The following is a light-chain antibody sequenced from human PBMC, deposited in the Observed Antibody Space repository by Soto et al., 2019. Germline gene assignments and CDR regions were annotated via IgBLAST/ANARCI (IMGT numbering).Light chain of an antibody. CDR1: ASNIGSNT. Sequence: QSVLTQPPSASGTPGQRVTVSCSGSASNIGSNTVNWYLQLPGTAPKLLIYRNDLRPSGVPDRFSGSKSGTSASLAISGLLSGDEADYYCAAWDDSLSGVVFGGGTQLTVL. CDR3: AAWDDSLSGVV. J-gene: IGLJ2*01. V-gene: IGLV1-44*01. CDR2: RND.